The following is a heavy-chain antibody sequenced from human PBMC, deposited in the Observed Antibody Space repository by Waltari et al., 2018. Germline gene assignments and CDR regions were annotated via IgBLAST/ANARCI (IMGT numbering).Heavy chain of an antibody. J-gene: IGHJ4*02. CDR1: GGSFSGYY. V-gene: IGHV4-34*01. CDR2: INHSGST. CDR3: ARGPYSGSYYAYFDY. Sequence: QVQLQQWGAGLLKPSETLSLTCAVYGGSFSGYYWSWTRQPPGKGLEWIGEINHSGSTNYNPSLKSRVTISVDTSKNQFSLKLSSVTAADTAVYYCARGPYSGSYYAYFDYWGQGTLVTVSS. D-gene: IGHD1-26*01.